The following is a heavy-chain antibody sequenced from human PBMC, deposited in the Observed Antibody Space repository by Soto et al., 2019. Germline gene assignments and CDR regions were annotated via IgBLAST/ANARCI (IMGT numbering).Heavy chain of an antibody. D-gene: IGHD1-26*01. J-gene: IGHJ3*02. CDR1: GGSISSSSYY. V-gene: IGHV4-39*01. CDR3: ARQWELLDAFDI. Sequence: QLQLQESGPGLVKPSETLSLTCTVSGGSISSSSYYWGWIRQPPGKGLEWIGSIYYSGSTYYNPSLKSRVTISVDTSKNQFSLKRSSVTAADTAVYYCARQWELLDAFDIWGQGTMVTVSS. CDR2: IYYSGST.